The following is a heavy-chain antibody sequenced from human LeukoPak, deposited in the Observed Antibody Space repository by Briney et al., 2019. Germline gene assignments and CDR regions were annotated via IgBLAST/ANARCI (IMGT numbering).Heavy chain of an antibody. CDR1: GGSISSYY. V-gene: IGHV4-59*01. D-gene: IGHD6-13*01. Sequence: SETLSLTCTVSGGSISSYYWSWIRQPPGKGLEWIGYIYYSGSTNYNPSLKSRVTISVDTSKNQFSLKLSSVTAAHTAVYYCARVGYSSSWYGYYYYYGMDVWGQGTTVTVSS. J-gene: IGHJ6*02. CDR2: IYYSGST. CDR3: ARVGYSSSWYGYYYYYGMDV.